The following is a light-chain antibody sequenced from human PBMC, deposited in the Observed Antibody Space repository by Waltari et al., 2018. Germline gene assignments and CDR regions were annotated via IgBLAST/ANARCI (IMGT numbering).Light chain of an antibody. V-gene: IGKV2-28*01. Sequence: DIVMTQSPLSLPVTPGEPASISCRSSQSLLHSNGYNYLDWYLQKPGQSPQLLIYLGSNRASGVPDRFSGIGSGTDFTLKVSRVEAEDVGVYYCMQDLQTSYTFGQGTKLEIK. CDR3: MQDLQTSYT. CDR2: LGS. CDR1: QSLLHSNGYNY. J-gene: IGKJ2*01.